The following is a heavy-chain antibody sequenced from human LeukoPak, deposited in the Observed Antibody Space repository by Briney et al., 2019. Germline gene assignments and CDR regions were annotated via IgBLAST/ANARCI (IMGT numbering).Heavy chain of an antibody. Sequence: PSETLSLTCAVSGYSISSGHYWGWIRQPPGKGLEWIGRIYHSGSSYYNPSLKRRVTISVDTSKNQFSLKRSCVAAADTAVYYCARSNGDYNWFDPWGQGTLVTVSS. D-gene: IGHD4-17*01. J-gene: IGHJ5*02. CDR3: ARSNGDYNWFDP. V-gene: IGHV4-38-2*01. CDR1: GYSISSGHY. CDR2: IYHSGSS.